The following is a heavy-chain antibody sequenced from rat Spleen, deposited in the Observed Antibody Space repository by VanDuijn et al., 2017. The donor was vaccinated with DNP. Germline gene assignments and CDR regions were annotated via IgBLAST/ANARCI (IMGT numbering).Heavy chain of an antibody. D-gene: IGHD1-9*01. J-gene: IGHJ2*01. Sequence: EVQLVESGGGLVQPGRSMKLSCAASGFIFSNYYMAWVRQAPKKGLEWVASISYDGSSIYYGDSVKGRFTISRDNAEGTLNLQMNSLRSEDTATYYCASHTYYGYDYFVYWGQGVMVTVSS. CDR2: ISYDGSSI. V-gene: IGHV5-22*01. CDR3: ASHTYYGYDYFVY. CDR1: GFIFSNYY.